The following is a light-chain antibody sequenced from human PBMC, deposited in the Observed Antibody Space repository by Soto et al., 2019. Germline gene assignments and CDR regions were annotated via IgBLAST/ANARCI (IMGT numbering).Light chain of an antibody. CDR3: QQYYNWTRT. Sequence: EIVMSQSPATLSVSPGERATLSCRASQSVSSNLAWYQQKHGQAPRVLFYGASTGATGLPARFSGSGSGTEVTITINSLQPEDCAVYYCQQYYNWTRTFGQGTRLEIK. V-gene: IGKV3-15*01. J-gene: IGKJ5*01. CDR1: QSVSSN. CDR2: GAS.